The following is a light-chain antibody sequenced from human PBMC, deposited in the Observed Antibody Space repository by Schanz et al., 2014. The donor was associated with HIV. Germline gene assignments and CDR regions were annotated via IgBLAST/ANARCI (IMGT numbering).Light chain of an antibody. V-gene: IGLV1-51*01. CDR2: DNT. CDR3: ATWDTFLNGVV. CDR1: KSNIGNNY. J-gene: IGLJ2*01. Sequence: QSVLTQPPSVSAAPGQTVTISCSGSKSNIGNNYVSWYQQLPGTAPKVLIYDNTKRPSGIPERFSASKSGTSATLTITGLQTEDEDDYYCATWDTFLNGVVFGGGTKLTVL.